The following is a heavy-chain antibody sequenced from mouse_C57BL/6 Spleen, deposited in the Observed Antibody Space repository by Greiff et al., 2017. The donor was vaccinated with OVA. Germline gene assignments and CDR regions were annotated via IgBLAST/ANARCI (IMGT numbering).Heavy chain of an antibody. V-gene: IGHV1-72*01. CDR1: GYTFTSYW. CDR2: IDPNSGGT. D-gene: IGHD2-4*01. Sequence: QVQLQQPGAELVKPGASAKLSCKASGYTFTSYWMHWVKQRPGRGLEWIGRIDPNSGGTKYNEKFKSKATLTVDKPSSTAYMQLSSLTSEDSAVYYCARSWYDYDVSYFDYWGQGTTLTVSS. CDR3: ARSWYDYDVSYFDY. J-gene: IGHJ2*01.